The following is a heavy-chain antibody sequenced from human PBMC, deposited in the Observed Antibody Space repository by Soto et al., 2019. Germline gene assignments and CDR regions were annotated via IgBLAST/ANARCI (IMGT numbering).Heavy chain of an antibody. CDR1: GGSISSGGYS. D-gene: IGHD6-13*01. J-gene: IGHJ5*02. CDR2: IYHSGST. CDR3: ALWSLAAAVEGIDP. V-gene: IGHV4-30-2*01. Sequence: QLQLQESGSGLVKPSQTLSLTCAVSGGSISSGGYSWSWIRQPPGKGLEWIGYIYHSGSTYYNPSLKSRVTISVDRSKNQFSLKLSSVTAADTAVYYCALWSLAAAVEGIDPWGQGTLVTVSS.